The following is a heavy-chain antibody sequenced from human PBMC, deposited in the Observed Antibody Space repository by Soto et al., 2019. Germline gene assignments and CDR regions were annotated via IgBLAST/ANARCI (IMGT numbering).Heavy chain of an antibody. J-gene: IGHJ2*01. Sequence: QVQLVESGGGVVQPGRSLRLSCAASGFTFSSYGMHWVRQAPGKGLEGVAVIWYDGSNKYYADSVKGRFTISRDNSKNTLYLQMNSMRAEDTAVYYCAREGLYRTTVVTPNWYFDLWGRGTLVTVSS. CDR1: GFTFSSYG. CDR2: IWYDGSNK. D-gene: IGHD4-17*01. CDR3: AREGLYRTTVVTPNWYFDL. V-gene: IGHV3-33*01.